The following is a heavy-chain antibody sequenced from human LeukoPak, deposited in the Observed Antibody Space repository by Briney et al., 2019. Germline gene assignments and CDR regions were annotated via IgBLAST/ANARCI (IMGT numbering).Heavy chain of an antibody. Sequence: LTGGSLRLSCAASGFTVSSNYMSWVRQAPGKGLEWVSVISASGDTKYYADSVKGRFTISRDNSKNTLYVQMNSLRAEDTAVYYCAKDSPFGDDWGQGTLVTVSS. CDR2: ISASGDTK. J-gene: IGHJ4*02. CDR3: AKDSPFGDD. CDR1: GFTVSSNY. V-gene: IGHV3-23*01. D-gene: IGHD3-16*01.